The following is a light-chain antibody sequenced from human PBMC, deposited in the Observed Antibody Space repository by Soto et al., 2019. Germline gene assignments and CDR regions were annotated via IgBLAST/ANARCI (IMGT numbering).Light chain of an antibody. CDR2: GAS. Sequence: EIVLTQSPGTLSLSPGERATLSCRASQSVSSIYLAWYQQKPGQAPRVLIYGASKRATGIPDRFSGSGSGTDFSLTISRLEPEDFAVYYCHQYDNAPQTYGQGTKVDIK. CDR1: QSVSSIY. V-gene: IGKV3-20*01. J-gene: IGKJ2*01. CDR3: HQYDNAPQT.